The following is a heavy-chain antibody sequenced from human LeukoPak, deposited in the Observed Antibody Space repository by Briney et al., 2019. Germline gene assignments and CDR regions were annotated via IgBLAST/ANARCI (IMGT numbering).Heavy chain of an antibody. V-gene: IGHV4-59*01. D-gene: IGHD1-14*01. CDR3: AREYTASRKPLGYYSYYYMDV. Sequence: PSETLSLTCTVSGGSISSYHWSWIRQPPGKGLEWIGYVSYSGSTNYNPSLMSRVTISLNTSKKQFSLKLSSVTAADTAVYYCAREYTASRKPLGYYSYYYMDVWGKGTTVTVSS. CDR2: VSYSGST. J-gene: IGHJ6*03. CDR1: GGSISSYH.